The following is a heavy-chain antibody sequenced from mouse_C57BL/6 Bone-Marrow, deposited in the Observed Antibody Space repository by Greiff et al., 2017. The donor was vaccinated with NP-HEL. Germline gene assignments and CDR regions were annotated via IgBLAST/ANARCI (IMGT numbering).Heavy chain of an antibody. CDR1: GFSLTSYG. CDR2: IWRGGST. CDR3: AKGIHYYGYYYAMDY. Sequence: VQLQQSGPGLVQPSQSLSITCTVSGFSLTSYGVHWVRQSPGKGLEWLGVIWRGGSTDYNAAFMSRLSITKDNSKSQVFFKMNSLQADDTAIYYCAKGIHYYGYYYAMDYWGQGTSVTVSS. D-gene: IGHD1-2*01. J-gene: IGHJ4*01. V-gene: IGHV2-5*01.